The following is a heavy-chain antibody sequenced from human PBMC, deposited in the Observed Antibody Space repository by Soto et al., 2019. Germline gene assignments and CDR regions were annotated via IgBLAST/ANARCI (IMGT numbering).Heavy chain of an antibody. D-gene: IGHD1-1*01. CDR1: GYAFTTYG. V-gene: IGHV1-18*01. CDR2: ISAHNGNT. CDR3: ARGRYGDY. Sequence: QVHLVQSGAEVKKPGASVKVSCQGSGYAFTTYGITWVRQAPGQGLEWMGWISAHNGNTNYAQKLQGRVTVTRDTSTSTAYMEQSSLRYDDTAVYYCARGRYGDYWGQGALVTVSS. J-gene: IGHJ4*02.